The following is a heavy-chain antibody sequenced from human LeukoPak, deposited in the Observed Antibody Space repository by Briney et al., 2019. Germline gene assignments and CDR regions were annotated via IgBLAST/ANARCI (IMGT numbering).Heavy chain of an antibody. J-gene: IGHJ6*03. Sequence: QPSETLSLTCTVSGGSISSYYWSWIRQPPGKGLEWIGYIYYSGSTNYNPSLKSRVTISVDTSKNQFSLKLSSVTAADTAVYYCASTPYYDFWSGYPGYMGVWGKGTTVTASS. CDR2: IYYSGST. D-gene: IGHD3-3*01. CDR3: ASTPYYDFWSGYPGYMGV. CDR1: GGSISSYY. V-gene: IGHV4-59*01.